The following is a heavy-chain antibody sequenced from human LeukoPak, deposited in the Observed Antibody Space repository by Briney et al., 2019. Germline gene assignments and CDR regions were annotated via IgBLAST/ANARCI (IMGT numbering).Heavy chain of an antibody. CDR1: GFAFSTYA. J-gene: IGHJ4*02. Sequence: GGSLRLSCAASGFAFSTYAMHWVRQAPGKGLEWVAFIQNHGSDKYYADSVKGRFTISRDNSKNTLYLQMNSLRAEDTAVYYCAKDPTHYRVWDDYDSRRLSHWGQGTLVTVSS. D-gene: IGHD3-22*01. V-gene: IGHV3-30*02. CDR3: AKDPTHYRVWDDYDSRRLSH. CDR2: IQNHGSDK.